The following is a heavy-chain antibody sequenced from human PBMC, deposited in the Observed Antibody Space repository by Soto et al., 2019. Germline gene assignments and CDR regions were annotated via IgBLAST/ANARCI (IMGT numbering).Heavy chain of an antibody. J-gene: IGHJ1*01. Sequence: SETLSVTCTVSGGAISGIAYYWGWIRQPPGKGLEWVGTVCYTVATYSNPSLKTRRTMSVDTSKNQFSLKLSSVTAADTAVSYCGRYYDTSNRPYFHHWGQCTLLTVS. D-gene: IGHD3-22*01. CDR2: VCYTVAT. CDR3: GRYYDTSNRPYFHH. V-gene: IGHV4-39*01. CDR1: GGAISGIAYY.